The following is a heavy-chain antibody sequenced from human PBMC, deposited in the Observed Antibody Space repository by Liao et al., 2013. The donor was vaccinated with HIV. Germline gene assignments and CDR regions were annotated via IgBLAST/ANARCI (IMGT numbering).Heavy chain of an antibody. Sequence: QVQLQQWGAGLLKPSETLSRTCAVYGGSFSGYYWTWIRQPPGKGLEWIGDINDSGSTNYNPSLESRVSISVDTSKNQFSLKLYSLTAADTAVYYCARVQYDFWSRYHSIYFDCWGQGTLVTVSS. CDR3: ARVQYDFWSRYHSIYFDC. D-gene: IGHD3-3*01. CDR2: INDSGST. J-gene: IGHJ4*02. V-gene: IGHV4-34*01. CDR1: GGSFSGYY.